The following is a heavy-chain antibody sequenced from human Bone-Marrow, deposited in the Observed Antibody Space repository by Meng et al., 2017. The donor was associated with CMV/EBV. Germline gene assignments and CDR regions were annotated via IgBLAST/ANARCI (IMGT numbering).Heavy chain of an antibody. CDR2: INHSGST. V-gene: IGHV4-34*01. Sequence: SETLSLTCAVYGGSFSGYYWSWIRQPPGKGLEWIGEINHSGSTNYNPSLKSRVTISVDTSKNQFSLKLSSVTAEDTAVYYCARVPPGLGTGFDIWGQGTMVTVSS. CDR3: ARVPPGLGTGFDI. D-gene: IGHD3/OR15-3a*01. J-gene: IGHJ3*02. CDR1: GGSFSGYY.